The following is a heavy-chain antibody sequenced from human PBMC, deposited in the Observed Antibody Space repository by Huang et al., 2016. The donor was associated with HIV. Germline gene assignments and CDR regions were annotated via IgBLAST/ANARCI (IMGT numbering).Heavy chain of an antibody. D-gene: IGHD6-13*01. CDR3: ARDQLGQQLAAGRGMDV. Sequence: QVQLVQSGAEVKKPGASVKVSCKASGYTFIGYYMHWVRQAPGQGLGWMGWINPNSGGTNYAQKVQGRVTMTRDTSISTADMELSSLRSDDTAVYYCARDQLGQQLAAGRGMDVWGQGTTVTVSS. V-gene: IGHV1-2*02. J-gene: IGHJ6*02. CDR2: INPNSGGT. CDR1: GYTFIGYY.